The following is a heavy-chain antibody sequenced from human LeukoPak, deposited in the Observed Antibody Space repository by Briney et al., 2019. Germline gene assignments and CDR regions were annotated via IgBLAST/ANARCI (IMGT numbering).Heavy chain of an antibody. D-gene: IGHD2-15*01. CDR1: GGSIGSGGYY. CDR2: IYYSGST. J-gene: IGHJ4*02. Sequence: SETLSLTCTVSGGSIGSGGYYWSWIRQHPGKGLEWIGYIYYSGSTYYNPSLKSRVTISVDTSKNQFSLKLSSVTAADTAVYYCASADLVEEGSWAFDYWGQGTLVTVSS. CDR3: ASADLVEEGSWAFDY. V-gene: IGHV4-31*03.